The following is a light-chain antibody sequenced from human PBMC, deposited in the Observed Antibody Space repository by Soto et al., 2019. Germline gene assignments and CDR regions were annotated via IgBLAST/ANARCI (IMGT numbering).Light chain of an antibody. CDR1: RSVSSSY. Sequence: IVLTQSPDTLSLSPGERATLYCRASRSVSSSYLAWYQHKAGQAPRLLISGASNRATDIPDRFSGSESGTDFTLTIRRLEPEDFEVYYCQHYGSSPPYTFGQGTKLEIK. CDR2: GAS. V-gene: IGKV3-20*01. CDR3: QHYGSSPPYT. J-gene: IGKJ2*01.